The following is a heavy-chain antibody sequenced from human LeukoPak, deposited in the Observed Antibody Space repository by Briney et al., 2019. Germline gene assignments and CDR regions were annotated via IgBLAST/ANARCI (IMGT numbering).Heavy chain of an antibody. CDR3: ARFLSDGDYFDY. CDR2: IKQDGSEE. Sequence: PGGSLRLSCAASGFSFSSYWMSWVRQAPGKGLEWVANIKQDGSEEYYVDSVKGRFIISRDNAKNSLHLQMNSLRAEDTAVYYCARFLSDGDYFDYWGQGTLVTVSS. V-gene: IGHV3-7*01. D-gene: IGHD2/OR15-2a*01. CDR1: GFSFSSYW. J-gene: IGHJ4*02.